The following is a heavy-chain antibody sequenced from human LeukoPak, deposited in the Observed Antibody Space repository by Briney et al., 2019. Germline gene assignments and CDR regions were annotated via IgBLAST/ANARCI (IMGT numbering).Heavy chain of an antibody. J-gene: IGHJ6*03. CDR2: ISHSGRA. V-gene: IGHV4-34*01. CDR1: GGSFSGYY. CDR3: ARLGPKYYYYYMDV. Sequence: SETLSLTCAVYGGSFSGYYWTWIRQPPGKGLEWIGEISHSGRANYNPSLKSRVTISVDTSKNQFSLKVNSVTAADTAVYYCARLGPKYYYYYMDVWGKGTTVTISS. D-gene: IGHD1-26*01.